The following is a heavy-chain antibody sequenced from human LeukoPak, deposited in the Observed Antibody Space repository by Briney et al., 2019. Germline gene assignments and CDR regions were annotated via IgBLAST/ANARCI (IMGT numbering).Heavy chain of an antibody. Sequence: PGGSLRLSCAASGFTFIDYGMHWVRQAPGKGLEWVAIIWSDATNAYYADSVKGRFTISRDNSKTTVSLQMNSLRAEDTAVYYCARDYSWVLDSWGQGTLVTVSS. CDR2: IWSDATNA. CDR3: ARDYSWVLDS. D-gene: IGHD2-21*01. V-gene: IGHV3-33*01. J-gene: IGHJ4*02. CDR1: GFTFIDYG.